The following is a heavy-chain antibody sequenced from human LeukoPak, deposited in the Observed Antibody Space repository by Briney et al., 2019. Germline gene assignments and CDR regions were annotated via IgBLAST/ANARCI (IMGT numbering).Heavy chain of an antibody. CDR2: VYPDDSDP. J-gene: IGHJ4*02. V-gene: IGHV5-51*01. D-gene: IGHD5-18*01. CDR1: GYSFTNYW. Sequence: GESLKISCKGSGYSFTNYWIGWVRQVPGKGLEWMGIVYPDDSDPTYSPAFQGQVSISADKSISTAYLQWSSLKTSDTAMYYCAGRPDTATVPIFDYWGQGTLVTVSS. CDR3: AGRPDTATVPIFDY.